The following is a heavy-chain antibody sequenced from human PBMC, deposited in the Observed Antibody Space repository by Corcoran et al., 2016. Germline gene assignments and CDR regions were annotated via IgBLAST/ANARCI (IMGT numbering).Heavy chain of an antibody. J-gene: IGHJ2*01. CDR3: ARAPRTDWYFDL. CDR1: GFALNNYA. V-gene: IGHV3-33*01. Sequence: QVHLVESGGGVVQPGRSLRLSCEASGFALNNYANHWVRQAPGKGLEWVASLWYDGTNQYFADSVKGRFTISRDNSRNTLFLQMDRLRAEDTAVYYCARAPRTDWYFDLWGRGTQVTVSS. CDR2: LWYDGTNQ.